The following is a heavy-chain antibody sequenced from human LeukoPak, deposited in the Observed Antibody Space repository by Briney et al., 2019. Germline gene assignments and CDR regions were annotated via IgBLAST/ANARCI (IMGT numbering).Heavy chain of an antibody. CDR3: ARVQLRGYYDSSALGAFDI. V-gene: IGHV1-2*02. CDR2: INPNSGGT. Sequence: GASVKVSCKASGYTFTGYYMHWVRQAPGQGLEWMGWINPNSGGTNYAQKFQGRVTMTRDTSIGTAYMELSRLRSDDTAVYYCARVQLRGYYDSSALGAFDIWGQGTMVTVSS. CDR1: GYTFTGYY. J-gene: IGHJ3*02. D-gene: IGHD3-22*01.